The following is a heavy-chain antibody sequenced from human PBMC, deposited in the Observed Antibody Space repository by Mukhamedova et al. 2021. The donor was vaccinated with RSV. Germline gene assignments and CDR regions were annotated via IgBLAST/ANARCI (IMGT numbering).Heavy chain of an antibody. CDR1: N. V-gene: IGHV3-69-1*01. J-gene: IGHJ3*02. D-gene: IGHD2-2*01. Sequence: NMNWVRQAPGKGLEWVSSISSSSSIYYADSVKGRFTISRDNAKNSLYLQMNSLRAEDTAVYYFARFYCSTTSCSPFDIWGQGTM. CDR2: ISSSSSI. CDR3: ARFYCSTTSCSPFDI.